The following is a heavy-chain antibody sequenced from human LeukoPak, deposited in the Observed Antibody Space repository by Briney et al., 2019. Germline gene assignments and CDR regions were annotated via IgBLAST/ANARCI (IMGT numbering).Heavy chain of an antibody. Sequence: PSETLSLTCTVSGGSISSGGYYWSWIRQHPGKGLEWIGYIYYSGSTYYNPSLKSRVTISVDTSKNQFSLKLSSVTAADTAVYYCARDAYCGGDCNAFDIWGQGTMVSVSS. V-gene: IGHV4-31*03. CDR2: IYYSGST. J-gene: IGHJ3*02. CDR1: GGSISSGGYY. D-gene: IGHD2-21*02. CDR3: ARDAYCGGDCNAFDI.